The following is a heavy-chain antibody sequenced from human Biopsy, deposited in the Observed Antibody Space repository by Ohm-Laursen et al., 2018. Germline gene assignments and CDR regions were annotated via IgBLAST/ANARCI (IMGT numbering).Heavy chain of an antibody. J-gene: IGHJ4*02. D-gene: IGHD5-12*01. CDR1: GDSVTKYY. Sequence: SQTLSLTCTVSGDSVTKYYWNWIRHHPGKGLGWIGNIFYSANTYYNPSLKSRVTISVDTSKNQFSLKLSSVTAADTAVYYCARLGSGDYFPTFFDFWGQGALVTVSS. CDR3: ARLGSGDYFPTFFDF. CDR2: IFYSANT. V-gene: IGHV4-31*03.